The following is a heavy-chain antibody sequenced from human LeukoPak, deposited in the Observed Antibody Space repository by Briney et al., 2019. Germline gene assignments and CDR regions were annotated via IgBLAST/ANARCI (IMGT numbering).Heavy chain of an antibody. CDR2: IIPIFGTA. CDR1: GGTFSSYA. V-gene: IGHV1-69*13. D-gene: IGHD2-8*01. CDR3: ARGPDIVLIESYMDV. Sequence: SVKVSCKASGGTFSSYAISWVRQAPGQGLEWMGGIIPIFGTANYSQKFQGRVTITADESTSTAYMELRSLRAEDTAVYYCARGPDIVLIESYMDVWGKGTTVTVSS. J-gene: IGHJ6*03.